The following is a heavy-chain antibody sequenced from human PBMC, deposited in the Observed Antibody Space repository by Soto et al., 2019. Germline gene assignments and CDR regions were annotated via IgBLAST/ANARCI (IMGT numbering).Heavy chain of an antibody. V-gene: IGHV3-21*01. J-gene: IGHJ4*02. Sequence: PGGSLRLSCAASGFTFSSYSMNWVRQAPGKGLEWVSSISSSSSSYIYYADSVKGRFTISRDNAKNSLYLQMNSLRAEDTAVYYCARDVPSTPKYYYDSSGYYYGAQGFDYWGQGTLVTVSS. CDR2: ISSSSSSYI. CDR1: GFTFSSYS. CDR3: ARDVPSTPKYYYDSSGYYYGAQGFDY. D-gene: IGHD3-22*01.